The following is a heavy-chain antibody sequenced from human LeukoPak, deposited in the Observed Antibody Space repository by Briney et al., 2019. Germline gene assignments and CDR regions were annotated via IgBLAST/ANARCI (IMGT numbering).Heavy chain of an antibody. D-gene: IGHD3-22*01. CDR1: GGSFSGYY. CDR2: INHSGST. CDR3: ARGPLKYYYDSSGYNNWFDP. J-gene: IGHJ5*02. Sequence: SETLSLTCAVYGGSFSGYYWSWIRQPPGKGLEWIGEINHSGSTNYNPSLKSRVTISVDTSKNQFSLRLSSVTAADTAVYYCARGPLKYYYDSSGYNNWFDPWGQGTLVTVSS. V-gene: IGHV4-34*01.